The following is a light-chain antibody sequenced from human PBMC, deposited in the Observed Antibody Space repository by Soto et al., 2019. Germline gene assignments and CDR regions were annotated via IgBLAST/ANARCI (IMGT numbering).Light chain of an antibody. Sequence: ETGLKQSPAALSLSPRDRATLSCRPSRRVSSYLAWYQQKAGQAPRLLIYDASNRAAGTPARFRGSGSGTDFTLTISILQAEDVAVYYSQQRDNLPNTFGQGTNVDI. CDR2: DAS. CDR3: QQRDNLPNT. J-gene: IGKJ1*01. V-gene: IGKV3-11*01. CDR1: RRVSSY.